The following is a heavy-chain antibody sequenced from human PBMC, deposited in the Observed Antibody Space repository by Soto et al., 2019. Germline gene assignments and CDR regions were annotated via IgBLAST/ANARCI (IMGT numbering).Heavy chain of an antibody. V-gene: IGHV1-18*01. CDR3: AIALCRGECYAEYYYYYY. D-gene: IGHD2-21*01. CDR2: INVYNVNT. CDR1: GYTFSSYG. J-gene: IGHJ4*02. Sequence: QVQLVQSGAEVKKPGASVKVSCKASGYTFSSYGISWVRQAPGQGLEWMGWINVYNVNTKYTQKFQGRVTMTTDTTTRTADMPLRSLRSNATAVYYLAIALCRGECYAEYYYYYYWGQGTLVTVSS.